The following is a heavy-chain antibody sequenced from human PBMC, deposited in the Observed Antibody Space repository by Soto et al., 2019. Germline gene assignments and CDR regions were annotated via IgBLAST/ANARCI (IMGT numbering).Heavy chain of an antibody. CDR1: GGSISSGGYY. V-gene: IGHV4-31*03. D-gene: IGHD3-16*02. J-gene: IGHJ4*02. CDR3: ARISLGELSLYLAY. Sequence: SETLSLTCTVSGGSISSGGYYWSWIRQHPGKGLEWIGYIYYSGSTYYNPSLKSRVTISVDTSKNQFSLKLSSVTAADTAVYYCARISLGELSLYLAYWGQGTLVTVSS. CDR2: IYYSGST.